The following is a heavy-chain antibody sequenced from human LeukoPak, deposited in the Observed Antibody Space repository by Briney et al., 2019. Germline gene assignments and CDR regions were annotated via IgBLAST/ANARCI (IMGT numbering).Heavy chain of an antibody. CDR2: LYSGGTT. CDR3: AKSLTYYHENSDSI. CDR1: GFTVSSSY. D-gene: IGHD3-22*01. J-gene: IGHJ4*02. V-gene: IGHV3-53*01. Sequence: GGSLRLSCAASGFTVSSSYMSWVRQAPGKGLEWVSMLYSGGTTYYADSVKGRFTISRDNSKNTLYLQMNSLRAEDTAVYYCAKSLTYYHENSDSIWGQGTLVTVSS.